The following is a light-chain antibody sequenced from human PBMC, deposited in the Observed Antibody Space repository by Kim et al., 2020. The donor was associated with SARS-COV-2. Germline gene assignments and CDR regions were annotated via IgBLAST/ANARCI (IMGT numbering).Light chain of an antibody. CDR2: DGS. CDR3: SSYTSSSTYV. CDR1: SSAVGGYNF. Sequence: HSSTIPCTGPSSAVGGYNFVPWYHHHPGKAPNLMFYDGSNRPSGVSNRFSGSKSGNPASLTISGLQAEDEADYYCSSYTSSSTYVFGTGTKVTVL. J-gene: IGLJ1*01. V-gene: IGLV2-14*03.